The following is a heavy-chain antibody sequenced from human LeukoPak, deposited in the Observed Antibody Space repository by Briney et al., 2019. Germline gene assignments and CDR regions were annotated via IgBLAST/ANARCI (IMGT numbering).Heavy chain of an antibody. CDR3: ARGDGIVDY. J-gene: IGHJ4*02. D-gene: IGHD1-14*01. Sequence: SETLSLTCTVSGGSISSYYRSWIRQPPGKGLEWIGYIYYTGSTTYNPSLKSRVTISVDTSKNQFSLKLSSVTAADTAVYYCARGDGIVDYWGQGTLVTVSS. CDR1: GGSISSYY. V-gene: IGHV4-59*01. CDR2: IYYTGST.